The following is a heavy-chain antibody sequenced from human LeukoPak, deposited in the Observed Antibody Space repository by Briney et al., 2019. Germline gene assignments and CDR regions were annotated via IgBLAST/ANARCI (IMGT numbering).Heavy chain of an antibody. Sequence: PSETLSPTCTVSGASISSSSNYWGWIRQPPGKGLEWIGSIYYSGSTYYNPSLKSRVTISVDTSKNQFSLKLSSVTAADTAVYYCARAHVDTAMVTEGYYYYGMDVWGQGTTVTVSS. J-gene: IGHJ6*02. CDR1: GASISSSSNY. CDR3: ARAHVDTAMVTEGYYYYGMDV. CDR2: IYYSGST. V-gene: IGHV4-39*07. D-gene: IGHD5-18*01.